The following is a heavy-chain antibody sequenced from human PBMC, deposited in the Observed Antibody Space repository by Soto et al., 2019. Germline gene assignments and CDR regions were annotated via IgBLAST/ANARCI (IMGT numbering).Heavy chain of an antibody. J-gene: IGHJ4*02. V-gene: IGHV1-69*06. CDR3: SRVGGTGGYTYGLDY. D-gene: IGHD5-18*01. CDR1: GGTFSSYA. Sequence: VQLVQSGAEVKKPGSSVKGSCKASGGTFSSYAISWVRQAPGQGLEWMGGMIPGFGTGSYAKRCQGRGTTTTDKSTTTAYMELSSLRSEDTAVYFCSRVGGTGGYTYGLDYWGQGTLVTVSS. CDR2: MIPGFGTG.